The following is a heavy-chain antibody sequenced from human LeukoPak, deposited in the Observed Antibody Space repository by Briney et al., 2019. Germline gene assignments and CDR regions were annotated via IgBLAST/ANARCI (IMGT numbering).Heavy chain of an antibody. CDR3: ASTAGVVVIDFQH. CDR2: IYYSGST. D-gene: IGHD3-22*01. V-gene: IGHV4-39*01. J-gene: IGHJ1*01. Sequence: SETLSLTCTVSGGSISSSSYYWGWIRQPPGKGLEWIGSIYYSGSTYYNPSLKSRVTISVDTSKNQFSLKLSSVTAADTAVYYCASTAGVVVIDFQHWGQGTLVTVSS. CDR1: GGSISSSSYY.